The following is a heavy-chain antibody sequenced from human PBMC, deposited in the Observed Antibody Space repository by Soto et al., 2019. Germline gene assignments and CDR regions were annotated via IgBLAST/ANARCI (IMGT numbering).Heavy chain of an antibody. CDR1: GFTFSNAW. Sequence: PGGSLRLSCAASGFTFSNAWMSWVRQAPGKGLEWVGRIKSKTDGGTTDYAAPVKGRFTISRDDSKNTLYLQMNSLKTEDTAVYYCTTEDMITFGGVIAHYYFDYWGQGTLVTVSS. V-gene: IGHV3-15*01. J-gene: IGHJ4*02. CDR2: IKSKTDGGTT. CDR3: TTEDMITFGGVIAHYYFDY. D-gene: IGHD3-16*02.